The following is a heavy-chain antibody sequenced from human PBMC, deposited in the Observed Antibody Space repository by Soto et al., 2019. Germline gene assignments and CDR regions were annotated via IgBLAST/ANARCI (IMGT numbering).Heavy chain of an antibody. CDR3: ARVGYGVVPAAHFDY. CDR2: INHSGST. J-gene: IGHJ4*02. V-gene: IGHV4-39*01. D-gene: IGHD2-2*01. CDR1: GGSISSSSYY. Sequence: SETLSLTCTVSGGSISSSSYYWGWIGQPPGKGLEWIGSINHSGSTYYNPSLKSRVTISVDTSKNQFSLKLSSVTAANTAVYYCARVGYGVVPAAHFDYWGQGTLVTVSS.